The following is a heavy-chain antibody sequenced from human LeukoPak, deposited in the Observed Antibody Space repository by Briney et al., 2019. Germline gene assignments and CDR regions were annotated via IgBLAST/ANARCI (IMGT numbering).Heavy chain of an antibody. J-gene: IGHJ6*04. CDR2: ISYDGSNK. CDR1: GFTFSSYG. V-gene: IGHV3-30*18. D-gene: IGHD2-2*01. Sequence: GRSLRLPCAASGFTFSSYGMHWVRQAPGKGLEWVAVISYDGSNKYYADSVKGRFTISRDNSKNTLYLQMNSLRAEDTAVYYCAKEGPTALGVPAHYGMDVWGKGTTVTVSS. CDR3: AKEGPTALGVPAHYGMDV.